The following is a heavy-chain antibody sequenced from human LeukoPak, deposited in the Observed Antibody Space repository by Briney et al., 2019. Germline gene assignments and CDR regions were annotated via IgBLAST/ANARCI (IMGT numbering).Heavy chain of an antibody. J-gene: IGHJ4*02. CDR1: GFTFSSYA. Sequence: GGSLILSCAASGFTFSSYAMHWVRQAPGKGLEWVAVISYDGSKKYYADSAKGRFTISRDNSKNTLYLQINSLRAEDTAVYYCARDLLPYDSSTFDYWGQGTLVTVSS. V-gene: IGHV3-30-3*01. CDR3: ARDLLPYDSSTFDY. D-gene: IGHD3-22*01. CDR2: ISYDGSKK.